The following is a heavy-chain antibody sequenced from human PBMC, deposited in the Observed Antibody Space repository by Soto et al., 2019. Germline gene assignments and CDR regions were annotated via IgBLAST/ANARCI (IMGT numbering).Heavy chain of an antibody. CDR2: FDPEDGEA. CDR1: GYTLTELS. D-gene: IGHD3-22*01. V-gene: IGHV1-24*01. Sequence: ASVKVSCKVSGYTLTELSMHWVRQAPGKGLEWMGGFDPEDGEAIYAQKFQGRVTMTEDTSTDTAYMELSSLRSEDTAVYYCATDPFAYYYDSSGYYLDYWGQGTLVTVPS. J-gene: IGHJ4*02. CDR3: ATDPFAYYYDSSGYYLDY.